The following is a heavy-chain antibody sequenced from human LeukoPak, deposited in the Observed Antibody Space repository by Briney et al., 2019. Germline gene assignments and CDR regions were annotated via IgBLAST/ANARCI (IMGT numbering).Heavy chain of an antibody. CDR2: IYYSGST. V-gene: IGHV4-61*10. Sequence: SKTLSLTCTVSGGSISSGSYYWSWIRQPAGKGLEWIGYIYYSGSTNYNPSLKSRVTISVDTSKNQFSLKLSSVTAADTAVYYCARHVDTAMDRTIDYWGQGTLVTVSS. D-gene: IGHD5-18*01. CDR1: GGSISSGSYY. J-gene: IGHJ4*02. CDR3: ARHVDTAMDRTIDY.